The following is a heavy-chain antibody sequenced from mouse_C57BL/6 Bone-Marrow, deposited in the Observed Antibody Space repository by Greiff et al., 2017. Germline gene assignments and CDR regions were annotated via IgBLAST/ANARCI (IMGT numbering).Heavy chain of an antibody. CDR1: GFSLSTFGMG. CDR2: IWWDDDK. J-gene: IGHJ1*03. CDR3: ARMSLIYDYLGWYFDV. Sequence: QVTLKVSGPGILQPSQTLSLTCSFSGFSLSTFGMGVGWIRQPSGKGLEWLAHIWWDDDKYYNPALKSRLTISKDTSKNQVFLKIANVDTADTATYYCARMSLIYDYLGWYFDVWGTGTTVTVSA. D-gene: IGHD1-1*01. V-gene: IGHV8-8*01.